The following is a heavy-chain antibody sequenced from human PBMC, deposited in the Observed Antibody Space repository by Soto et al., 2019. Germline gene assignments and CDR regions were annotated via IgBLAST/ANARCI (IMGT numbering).Heavy chain of an antibody. CDR2: IRSKPNNYAT. Sequence: ESGGGLVQPGGSLKLSCAASGFTFSGSATHWVRQASGKGLEWVGRIRSKPNNYATAYGASVKGRFTISRDDSKNTAYLQMNSLNTEDTAVYYCSRQASDFWSGKPQYYMDVWGKGTTVTVSS. CDR1: GFTFSGSA. J-gene: IGHJ6*03. D-gene: IGHD3-3*01. CDR3: SRQASDFWSGKPQYYMDV. V-gene: IGHV3-73*01.